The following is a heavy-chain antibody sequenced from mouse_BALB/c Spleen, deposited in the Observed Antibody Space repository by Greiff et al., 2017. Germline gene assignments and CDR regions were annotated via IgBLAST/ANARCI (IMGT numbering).Heavy chain of an antibody. CDR1: GFTFSSYT. V-gene: IGHV5-12-2*01. J-gene: IGHJ4*01. CDR2: ISNGGGST. Sequence: EVQLVESGGGLVQPGGSLKLSCAASGFTFSSYTMSWVRQTPEKRLEWVAYISNGGGSTYYPDTVKGRFTISRDNAKNTLYLQMSSLKSEDTAMYYCARHGDGNPYYYAMDYWGQGTSVTVSS. CDR3: ARHGDGNPYYYAMDY. D-gene: IGHD2-1*01.